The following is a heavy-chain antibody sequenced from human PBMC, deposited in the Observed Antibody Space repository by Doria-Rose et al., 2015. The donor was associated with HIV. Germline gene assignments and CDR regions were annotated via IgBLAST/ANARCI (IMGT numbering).Heavy chain of an antibody. CDR3: ARIKSSRWYHKYYFDF. CDR1: GVSLSSPGMG. Sequence: QVQLVQSGPVLVKPTGTLTLTCTVSGVSLSSPGMGVSWIRQPPGKALEWLANMFSDDERSYKTSLKSRLTIPRGTSKSQVVLTMTDMDPVDTATYYCARIKSSRWYHKYYFDFWGQGTPVIVSA. D-gene: IGHD6-13*01. J-gene: IGHJ4*02. V-gene: IGHV2-26*01. CDR2: MFSDDER.